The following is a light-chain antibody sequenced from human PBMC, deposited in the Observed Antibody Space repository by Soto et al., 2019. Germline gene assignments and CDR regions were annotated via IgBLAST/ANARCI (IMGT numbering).Light chain of an antibody. CDR1: QNIITY. J-gene: IGKJ1*01. V-gene: IGKV1-39*01. CDR3: QQSYSNPT. CDR2: AAS. Sequence: DVQLTQSPSSLSVFVGDSVTFTCRASQNIITYLHWYHQKPGEAPTLLINAASTFQSGVPSRFSGSRSGTDFTLTINSLQPEDVGTYYCQQSYSNPTFGQGTPVEIK.